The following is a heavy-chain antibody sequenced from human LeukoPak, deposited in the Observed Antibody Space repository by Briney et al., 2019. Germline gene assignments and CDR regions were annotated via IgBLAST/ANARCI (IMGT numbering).Heavy chain of an antibody. CDR3: ARAGGVRGVITKYNWFDP. J-gene: IGHJ5*02. Sequence: ASVKVSCKASGYTFTGYYMHWVRQAPGQGLEWMGWINPNSGGTNYAQKFQGRVTMTRDTSISTAYMELSSLRSEDTAVYYCARAGGVRGVITKYNWFDPWGQGTLVTVSS. CDR2: INPNSGGT. V-gene: IGHV1-2*02. D-gene: IGHD3-16*02. CDR1: GYTFTGYY.